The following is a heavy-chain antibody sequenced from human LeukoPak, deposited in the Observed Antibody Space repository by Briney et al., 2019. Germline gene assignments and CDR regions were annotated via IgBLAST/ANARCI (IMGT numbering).Heavy chain of an antibody. CDR3: ARIYYYDGSGYYWFDP. CDR2: MNPNSGNT. V-gene: IGHV1-8*01. J-gene: IGHJ5*02. Sequence: GASVKVSCKASGYTFTSYDINWVRQATGQGLEWMGWMNPNSGNTGYAQKFQGRVTMTRNTSISTAYMELSSLRSEDTAVYYCARIYYYDGSGYYWFDPWGQGTLVTVSS. D-gene: IGHD3-22*01. CDR1: GYTFTSYD.